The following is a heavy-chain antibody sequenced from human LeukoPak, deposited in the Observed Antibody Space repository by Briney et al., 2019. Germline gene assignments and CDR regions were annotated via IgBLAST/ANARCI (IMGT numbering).Heavy chain of an antibody. V-gene: IGHV1-69*13. J-gene: IGHJ6*03. CDR1: GGTFSSYA. CDR2: IIPIFGTA. Sequence: ASVKVSCKASGGTFSSYAISWVRQAPGQGLEWMGGIIPIFGTANYAQKFQGRVTITADESTSTAYMELSSLRSEDTAVYYCARGGPYYDILTGLPTDYYYYYMDVWGKGTTVTISS. D-gene: IGHD3-9*01. CDR3: ARGGPYYDILTGLPTDYYYYYMDV.